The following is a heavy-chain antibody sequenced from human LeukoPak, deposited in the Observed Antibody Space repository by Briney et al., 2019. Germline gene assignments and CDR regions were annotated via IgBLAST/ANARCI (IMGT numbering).Heavy chain of an antibody. CDR2: IRHDGSNK. J-gene: IGHJ4*02. Sequence: GGSLRLSCAASGFTFSSYGMHWVRQAPGKGLEWVAFIRHDGSNKFYADSVKGRFTISVDNSKNTLYLQMNSLRAEDTAVYYCAKDNYYDTSGYYYPDYWGQGTQVTVSS. CDR3: AKDNYYDTSGYYYPDY. D-gene: IGHD3-22*01. CDR1: GFTFSSYG. V-gene: IGHV3-30*02.